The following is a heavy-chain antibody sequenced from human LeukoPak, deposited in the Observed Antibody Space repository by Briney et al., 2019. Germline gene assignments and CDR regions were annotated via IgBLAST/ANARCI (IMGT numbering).Heavy chain of an antibody. CDR2: ISSSSSTI. D-gene: IGHD6-13*01. CDR1: GFFFSSYS. V-gene: IGHV3-48*01. J-gene: IGHJ5*02. Sequence: GGSLRLSCAASGFFFSSYSMNWVRQAPGKGLEWVSYISSSSSTIYYADSVKGRFTISRDNSKNRLYLQMNSLRAEDTAEYYCAKGQVAAVGYNWFDPWGQGTLVTVSS. CDR3: AKGQVAAVGYNWFDP.